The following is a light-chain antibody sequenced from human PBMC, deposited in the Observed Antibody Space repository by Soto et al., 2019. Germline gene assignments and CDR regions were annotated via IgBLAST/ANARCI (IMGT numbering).Light chain of an antibody. Sequence: QSALTQSASVSGSPGQSITISCTGSSSDVGSYNLVYWYQQHPGKAPKLIIYEGNERPSGISNRFSGSKSGNTASLTISGLQAEDEADYYCCSYAGSSILFGGGTKVTVL. CDR1: SSDVGSYNL. V-gene: IGLV2-23*01. J-gene: IGLJ2*01. CDR2: EGN. CDR3: CSYAGSSIL.